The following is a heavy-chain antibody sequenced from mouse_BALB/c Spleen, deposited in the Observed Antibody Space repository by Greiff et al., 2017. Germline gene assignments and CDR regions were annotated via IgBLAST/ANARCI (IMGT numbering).Heavy chain of an antibody. CDR3: ARGGTARALSWFAD. CDR1: GYAFTNYL. J-gene: IGHJ3*01. Sequence: QVQLQQSGAELVRPGTSVKVSCKASGYAFTNYLIEWVKQRPGQGLEWIGVINPGSGGTNYNEKFKGKATLTADKSSSTAYMQLSSLTSDDSAVYFCARGGTARALSWFADWGQGTLVTVSA. CDR2: INPGSGGT. D-gene: IGHD3-2*01. V-gene: IGHV1-54*01.